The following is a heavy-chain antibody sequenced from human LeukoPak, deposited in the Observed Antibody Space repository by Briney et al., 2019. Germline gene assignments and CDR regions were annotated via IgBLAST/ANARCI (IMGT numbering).Heavy chain of an antibody. Sequence: ASVKVSCKASGYTFTGYYMHWVRQAPGQALEWMGWISPYNGNTKYAQKLQGRVTMTRNASISTAYMELSSLRSEDTAVYYCARAPGIRYFDWFPLDYWGQGTLVTVSS. CDR2: ISPYNGNT. V-gene: IGHV1-2*02. J-gene: IGHJ4*02. CDR1: GYTFTGYY. CDR3: ARAPGIRYFDWFPLDY. D-gene: IGHD3-9*01.